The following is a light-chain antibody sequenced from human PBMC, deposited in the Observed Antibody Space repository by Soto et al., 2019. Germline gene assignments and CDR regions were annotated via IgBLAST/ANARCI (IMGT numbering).Light chain of an antibody. CDR1: SSNIGGNS. Sequence: QSVMTQPPSVSAAPGQKVTISCSGSSSNIGGNSVSWYQQLPGTAPKLLIYDDNKRPSGIPDRFSGSKSGTSATLGITGFQTGDEADYYCSSYINSITFVVFGGGTKLTVL. CDR3: SSYINSITFVV. V-gene: IGLV1-51*01. CDR2: DDN. J-gene: IGLJ2*01.